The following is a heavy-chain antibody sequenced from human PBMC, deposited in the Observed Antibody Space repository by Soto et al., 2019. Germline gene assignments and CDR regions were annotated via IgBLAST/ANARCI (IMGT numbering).Heavy chain of an antibody. CDR2: SIPIFGTA. Sequence: GASVKVSCKASGGPFNNYPITWVRQAPGAGLEWMGGSIPIFGTANYAQKFQGRVTISVDESTSTAYMELSSLRSEDTAVYYCARGRGYSGDDHYYYFDMDVWGQGTTVTVSS. D-gene: IGHD5-12*01. CDR3: ARGRGYSGDDHYYYFDMDV. CDR1: GGPFNNYP. J-gene: IGHJ6*02. V-gene: IGHV1-69*13.